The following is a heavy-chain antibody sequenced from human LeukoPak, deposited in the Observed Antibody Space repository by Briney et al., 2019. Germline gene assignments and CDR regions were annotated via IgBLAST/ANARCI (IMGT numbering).Heavy chain of an antibody. V-gene: IGHV5-51*01. J-gene: IGHJ3*02. CDR2: IYPCDSDT. Sequence: GESLKISCKGSGYSFTSQWICWVRQMPGKGLEWMGIIYPCDSDTRYSPSLQGQVTISADKSITTAYLQWNSLKASDTAMYYCARPYYYDSSGYYLGAFDIWGQGTMVTVSS. CDR1: GYSFTSQW. CDR3: ARPYYYDSSGYYLGAFDI. D-gene: IGHD3-22*01.